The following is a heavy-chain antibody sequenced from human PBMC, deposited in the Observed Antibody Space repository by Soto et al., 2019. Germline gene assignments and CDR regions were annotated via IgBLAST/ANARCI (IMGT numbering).Heavy chain of an antibody. J-gene: IGHJ6*02. CDR1: GYSFTSYW. V-gene: IGHV5-10-1*01. CDR3: ARQGIAVDRVHYYYGMDV. Sequence: PGESLKISCKGSGYSFTSYWISWVRQMPGKGLEWMGRIDPSDSYTNYSPSFQGHVTISADKSISTAYLQWSSLKASDTAMYYCARQGIAVDRVHYYYGMDVWGQGTTVTVSS. D-gene: IGHD6-19*01. CDR2: IDPSDSYT.